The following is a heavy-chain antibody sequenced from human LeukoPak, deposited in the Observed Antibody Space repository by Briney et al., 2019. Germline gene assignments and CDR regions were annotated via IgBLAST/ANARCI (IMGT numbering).Heavy chain of an antibody. D-gene: IGHD3-3*01. CDR2: IYHSGST. V-gene: IGHV4-38-2*02. J-gene: IGHJ4*02. CDR1: GYSISSGYY. Sequence: SETLSLTCAVSGYSISSGYYWGWIRQPPGNGLEWIGSIYHSGSTYYNPSLKSRVTISVDTSKNQFSLKLSSVTAADTAVYYCARENYDFWSGYYDPGYYGSGYEFDYWGQGTLVTVSS. CDR3: ARENYDFWSGYYDPGYYGSGYEFDY.